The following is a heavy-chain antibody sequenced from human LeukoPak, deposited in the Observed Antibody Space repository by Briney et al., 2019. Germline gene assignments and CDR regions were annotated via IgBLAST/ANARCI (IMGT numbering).Heavy chain of an antibody. Sequence: ASVKVSCKASGYTFTSYAMNWVRQAPGQGLEWMGWINTNTGNPTYAQGFTGRFVFSLDTSVSTAYLQISSLKAEDTAVYYCARELLEDYGDYVDRSGYWGQGTLVTVSS. CDR1: GYTFTSYA. CDR3: ARELLEDYGDYVDRSGY. V-gene: IGHV7-4-1*02. D-gene: IGHD4-17*01. CDR2: INTNTGNP. J-gene: IGHJ4*02.